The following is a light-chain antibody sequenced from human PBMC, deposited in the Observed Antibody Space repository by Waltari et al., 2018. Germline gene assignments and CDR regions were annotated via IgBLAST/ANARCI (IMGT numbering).Light chain of an antibody. CDR3: LQHNSYPHS. J-gene: IGKJ2*03. CDR1: QGISSY. V-gene: IGKV1-17*01. CDR2: AAS. Sequence: DIQMTQSPSSLSASVGDTVTITCRASQGISSYLNWFQQKPGKAPKLLIYAASSLESGVPSRFSGSGSGTEFTLTISSLQPEDFAAYYCLQHNSYPHSFGQGTKLEIK.